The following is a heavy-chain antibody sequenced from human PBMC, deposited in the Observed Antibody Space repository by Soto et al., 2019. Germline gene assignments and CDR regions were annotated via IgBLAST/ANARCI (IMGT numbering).Heavy chain of an antibody. CDR2: ISYDGSNK. CDR1: GFTFVSYG. CDR3: ARSTRFYYFDY. D-gene: IGHD3-3*01. V-gene: IGHV3-30*03. J-gene: IGHJ4*02. Sequence: GGSLRLSCAASGFTFVSYGIHFCRHSPCKWREWVAVISYDGSNKYYADSVKGRFTISRDNSKNTLYLQMNSMRAEDTAVYYCARSTRFYYFDYWGQGTLVTVSS.